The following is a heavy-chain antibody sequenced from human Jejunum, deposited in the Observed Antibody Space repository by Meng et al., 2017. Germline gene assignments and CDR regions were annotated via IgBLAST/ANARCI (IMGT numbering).Heavy chain of an antibody. D-gene: IGHD2-15*01. CDR1: GGSIGSYF. V-gene: IGHV4-59*01. CDR2: IYNSGST. J-gene: IGHJ6*02. Sequence: SETLSLTCTVSGGSIGSYFWSWIRQSPGKGLEWIGYIYNSGSTKYNPSLQSRVTISLDTSKNQFSLRLSSVTAADTAVYYCARASRYCGGGSCSSDYYYYLYAMDVWGQGNTVTVSS. CDR3: ARASRYCGGGSCSSDYYYYLYAMDV.